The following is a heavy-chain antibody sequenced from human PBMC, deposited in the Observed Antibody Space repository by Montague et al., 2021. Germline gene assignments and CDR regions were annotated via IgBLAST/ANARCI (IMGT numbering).Heavy chain of an antibody. V-gene: IGHV4-31*03. J-gene: IGHJ4*02. CDR3: ARGQGGYFDY. CDR1: GSSINSGGYY. D-gene: IGHD3-16*01. Sequence: TLSLTCTVSGSSINSGGYYWTWIRQHPGKGLEWIGYIYYSGTTYYNPSLKSRVTISVDTSKNQFPLKLSSVTAADTAVYYCARGQGGYFDYWGQGTLVTVSS. CDR2: IYYSGTT.